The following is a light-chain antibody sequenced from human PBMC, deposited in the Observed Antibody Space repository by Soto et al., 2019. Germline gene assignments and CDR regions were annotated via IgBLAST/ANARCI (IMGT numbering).Light chain of an antibody. Sequence: DIQMTQSPSSLSASVGDRVTITCRASQSISNFLTWYQQKPGKAPNLLIYGASSLQSGVPSRFSGSGAGTDFTFTITSLQPEDFATYYCQQSYNTPLYTFGQGTRLEIK. J-gene: IGKJ2*01. CDR2: GAS. CDR1: QSISNF. CDR3: QQSYNTPLYT. V-gene: IGKV1-39*01.